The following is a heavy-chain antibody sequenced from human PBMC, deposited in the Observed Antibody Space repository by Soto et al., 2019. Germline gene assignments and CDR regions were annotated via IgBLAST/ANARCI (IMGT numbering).Heavy chain of an antibody. D-gene: IGHD3-3*01. Sequence: GGSLRLSCAASGFTFSSYAMSWVRQAPGKGLEWVSAISGSGGSTYYADSVKGRFTISRDNSKNTLYLQMNSLRAEDTAVYYCATQPQGGYDFWSLGPYYFDYWGQGTLVTVSS. CDR3: ATQPQGGYDFWSLGPYYFDY. V-gene: IGHV3-23*01. CDR2: ISGSGGST. J-gene: IGHJ4*02. CDR1: GFTFSSYA.